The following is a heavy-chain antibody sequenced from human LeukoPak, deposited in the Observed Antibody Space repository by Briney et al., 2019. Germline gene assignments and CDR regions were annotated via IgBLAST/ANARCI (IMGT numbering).Heavy chain of an antibody. CDR1: GYTFTGYY. D-gene: IGHD3-16*02. J-gene: IGHJ6*02. CDR3: ARDSSGYRSYRYGNYYYGMDV. V-gene: IGHV1-2*02. Sequence: GASVKVSCKASGYTFTGYYMHWVRQAPGQGLEWMGWINPNSGGTNYAQKFQGGVTMTRDTSISTAYMELSRLRSDDTAVYYCARDSSGYRSYRYGNYYYGMDVWGQGTTVTVSS. CDR2: INPNSGGT.